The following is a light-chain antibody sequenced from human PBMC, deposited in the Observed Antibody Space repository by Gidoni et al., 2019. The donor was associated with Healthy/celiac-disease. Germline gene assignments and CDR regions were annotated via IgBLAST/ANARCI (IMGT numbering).Light chain of an antibody. CDR1: NIGSKN. CDR2: RDS. V-gene: IGLV3-9*01. Sequence: SYELTQPLSVSVALGQTAWITCGGNNIGSKNVHWYQQKPGQAPVLVIYRDSNRPSGIPERFSGSNSGNTATLTISRAQAGDEADYYCQVWDSSTARWVFGGGTKLTVL. CDR3: QVWDSSTARWV. J-gene: IGLJ3*02.